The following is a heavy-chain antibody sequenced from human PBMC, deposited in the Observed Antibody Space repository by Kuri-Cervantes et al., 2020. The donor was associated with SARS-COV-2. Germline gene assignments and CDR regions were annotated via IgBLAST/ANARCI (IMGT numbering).Heavy chain of an antibody. J-gene: IGHJ4*02. CDR3: AGKKYYYDSSGYYNY. V-gene: IGHV3-30-3*01. D-gene: IGHD3-22*01. CDR2: ISYDGSNK. Sequence: GESLKISCAASGFTFSSYAMHWVRQAPGKGLEWVAVISYDGSNKYYADSVKGRFTISRDNSKNTLYLQMNSLRAEDTAVYYCAGKKYYYDSSGYYNYWGQGTLVTVSS. CDR1: GFTFSSYA.